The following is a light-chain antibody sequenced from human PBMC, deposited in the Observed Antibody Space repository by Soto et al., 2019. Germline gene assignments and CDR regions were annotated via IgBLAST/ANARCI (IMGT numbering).Light chain of an antibody. Sequence: GKLCLSPGARATLYCRASQTVSTSLAWYQQKPGHAPRPLIYEASNRATGIPARFSVSGSGADDTLTICSHEPENVVLNYEPQHLDWRLTFGGGTKVDIK. J-gene: IGKJ4*01. CDR3: PQHLDWRLT. V-gene: IGKV3-11*01. CDR2: EAS. CDR1: QTVSTS.